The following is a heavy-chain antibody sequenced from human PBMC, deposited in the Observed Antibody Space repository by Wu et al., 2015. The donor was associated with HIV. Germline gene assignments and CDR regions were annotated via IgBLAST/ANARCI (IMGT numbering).Heavy chain of an antibody. D-gene: IGHD3-22*01. Sequence: QVQLQQWGAGLLKPSETLSLTCTVYGGSFSGYYWSWIRQPPGKGLEWIGEINHRGTTNYNPSLKSRVTLSLDTSKNQFSLKLSSVTAADTAIYYCARQSYYGSSGSYLDDAFDIWGQGTMVTVSS. CDR1: GGSFSGYY. V-gene: IGHV4-34*01. CDR3: ARQSYYGSSGSYLDDAFDI. CDR2: INHRGTT. J-gene: IGHJ3*02.